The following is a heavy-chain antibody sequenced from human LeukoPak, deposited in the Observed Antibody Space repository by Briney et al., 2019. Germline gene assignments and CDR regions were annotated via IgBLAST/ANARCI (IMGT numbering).Heavy chain of an antibody. J-gene: IGHJ2*01. V-gene: IGHV4-4*07. CDR2: ISTSGNT. D-gene: IGHD5-24*01. CDR1: GASISNYY. CDR3: ERGIWEMATIPYWYFDI. Sequence: SETLSLTCTVSGASISNYYWSWIRQPAGKGLEWIGRISTSGNTNYNPSLKSRVTMSVDTSKNQFSLKLSSVTAADTALYYCERGIWEMATIPYWYFDIWGRGTLVTVSS.